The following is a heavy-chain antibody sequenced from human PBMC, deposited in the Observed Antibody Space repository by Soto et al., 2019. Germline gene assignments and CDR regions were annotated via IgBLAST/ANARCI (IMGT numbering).Heavy chain of an antibody. CDR1: GGTFSSYA. V-gene: IGHV1-69*13. J-gene: IGHJ6*02. CDR3: ARDQSSSRTSYYYYGMDV. CDR2: IIPIFGTA. Sequence: ASVKVSCKASGGTFSSYAISWVRQAPGQGLEWMGGIIPIFGTANYAQKFQGRVTITADESTSTAYMELSSLRSEDTAVYYCARDQSSSRTSYYYYGMDVWGQGTTVTSP. D-gene: IGHD6-6*01.